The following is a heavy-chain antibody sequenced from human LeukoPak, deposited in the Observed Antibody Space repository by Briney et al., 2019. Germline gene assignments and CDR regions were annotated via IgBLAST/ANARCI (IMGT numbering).Heavy chain of an antibody. J-gene: IGHJ4*02. Sequence: PSETLSLTCTVSGYSISSGYYWGWIRQPPGKGLEWIGSIYHSGSTYYNPSLKSRVTISVDTSKNQFSLKLSSVTAADTAVYYCARDSSSSWSFFDYWGQGTLVTVSS. CDR1: GYSISSGYY. CDR2: IYHSGST. V-gene: IGHV4-38-2*02. D-gene: IGHD6-13*01. CDR3: ARDSSSSWSFFDY.